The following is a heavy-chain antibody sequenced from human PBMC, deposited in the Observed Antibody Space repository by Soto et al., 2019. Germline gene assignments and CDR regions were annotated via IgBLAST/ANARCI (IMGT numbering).Heavy chain of an antibody. CDR1: SWEND. CDR2: IYDSGVT. J-gene: IGHJ3*01. D-gene: IGHD5-18*01. CDR3: VRDLAYGYGVDV. Sequence: SWENDWSWDHQPPGKGLEWLGYIYDSGVTSYTPALKSPVTLSLDRPNNQVSLKLRSVNAADTAVSFCVRDLAYGYGVDVWGQGTLVTVSS. V-gene: IGHV4-30-4*08.